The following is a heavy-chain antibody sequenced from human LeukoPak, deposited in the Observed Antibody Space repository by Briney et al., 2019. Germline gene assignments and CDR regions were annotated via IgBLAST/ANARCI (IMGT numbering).Heavy chain of an antibody. CDR3: ARRWGGELSPDYYYYMDV. Sequence: ASVKVSCKASGYTFTSYGISWVRQAPGQGLEWMGWISAYNGNTNYAQKLQGRVTMTTDTSTSTAYMELRSLRSDDTAVYYRARRWGGELSPDYYYYMDVWGKGTTVTVSS. CDR1: GYTFTSYG. D-gene: IGHD3-10*01. J-gene: IGHJ6*03. V-gene: IGHV1-18*01. CDR2: ISAYNGNT.